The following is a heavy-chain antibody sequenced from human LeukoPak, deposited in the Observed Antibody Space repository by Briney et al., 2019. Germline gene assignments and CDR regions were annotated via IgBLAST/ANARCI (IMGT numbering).Heavy chain of an antibody. D-gene: IGHD3-16*01. J-gene: IGHJ5*02. Sequence: GGSLRLSCAASGFTFSDCPMDWVRQAPAKGLEWVSSIIGTSDYIYYADSVKGRFTISGDNAKNSLYLQMNSLRAEDTALYYCARSFYDYSGPNWFDPWGQGTLVTVSS. V-gene: IGHV3-21*01. CDR1: GFTFSDCP. CDR3: ARSFYDYSGPNWFDP. CDR2: IIGTSDYI.